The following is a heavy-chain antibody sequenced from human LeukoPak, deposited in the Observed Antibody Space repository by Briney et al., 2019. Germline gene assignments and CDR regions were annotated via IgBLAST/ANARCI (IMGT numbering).Heavy chain of an antibody. CDR3: ARLYGSGSYFLTPLDY. J-gene: IGHJ4*02. V-gene: IGHV4-39*01. CDR2: IYYSGST. CDR1: GGSISSSSYY. Sequence: PSETLSLTCTVSGGSISSSSYYWGWIRQPPGKGLEWVGSIYYSGSTYYNPSLKSRVTLSVDTSKNQFSLKLSSVTAADTAVCYCARLYGSGSYFLTPLDYWGQGTLVTVSS. D-gene: IGHD3-10*01.